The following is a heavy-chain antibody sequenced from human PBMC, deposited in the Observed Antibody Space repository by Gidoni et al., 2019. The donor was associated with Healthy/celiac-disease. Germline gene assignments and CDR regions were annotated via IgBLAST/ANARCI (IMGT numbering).Heavy chain of an antibody. D-gene: IGHD3-22*01. CDR1: GYTFTSYY. CDR3: ARDPSDYYDSSGYSYYFDY. Sequence: QVQLVQSGAEVKKPGASVKFSCQASGYTFTSYYMHWVRQAPGQGLEWMGIINPSGGSTSDAQKFQGRVTMTRDTSTSTVYMELSSLRSEDTAVYYCARDPSDYYDSSGYSYYFDYWGQGTLVTVSS. J-gene: IGHJ4*02. CDR2: INPSGGST. V-gene: IGHV1-46*01.